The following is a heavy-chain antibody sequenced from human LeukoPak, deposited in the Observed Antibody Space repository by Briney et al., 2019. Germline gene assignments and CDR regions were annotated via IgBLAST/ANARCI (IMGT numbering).Heavy chain of an antibody. CDR2: ISSSSSYI. V-gene: IGHV3-21*01. J-gene: IGHJ4*02. CDR3: ATMPPSGAHNSLDH. Sequence: PGGSLRLFRAASGFTFNKYNMNWVRQAPGKGLEWVSSISSSSSYIYYADSVKGRFTISRDNAKNSLYLQMNSLGAEDTAVYYCATMPPSGAHNSLDHWGQGTLVTVSS. CDR1: GFTFNKYN. D-gene: IGHD2-2*01.